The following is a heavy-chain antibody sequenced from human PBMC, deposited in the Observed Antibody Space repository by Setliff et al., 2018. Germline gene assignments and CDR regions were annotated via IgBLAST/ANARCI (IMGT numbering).Heavy chain of an antibody. CDR3: ARSPITIFGVVLHPLDY. Sequence: SETLSLTCALSGGSITDRNWWNWVRQPPGKGLEWIGEMYHSGNTYYNPSLKSRVTISIDKSRNQFSLNLNSVTAADTAVYYCARSPITIFGVVLHPLDYWGQGTLVTVSS. CDR1: GGSITDRNW. V-gene: IGHV4-4*02. J-gene: IGHJ4*02. CDR2: MYHSGNT. D-gene: IGHD3-3*01.